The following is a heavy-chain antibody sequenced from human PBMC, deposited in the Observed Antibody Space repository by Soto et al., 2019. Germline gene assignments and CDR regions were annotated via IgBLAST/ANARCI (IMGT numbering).Heavy chain of an antibody. CDR2: INPNSGGA. D-gene: IGHD1-26*01. CDR1: GYTFTGYY. CDR3: ARDEIVGATSRDFFDN. J-gene: IGHJ4*02. V-gene: IGHV1-2*02. Sequence: ASVKVSCKASGYTFTGYYLHWVRQAPGQGLEGMGWINPNSGGANYAQKFQGRVTMTRDTSISTAYLELSRLRSDDSAVYYRARDEIVGATSRDFFDNWGQGALVTVSS.